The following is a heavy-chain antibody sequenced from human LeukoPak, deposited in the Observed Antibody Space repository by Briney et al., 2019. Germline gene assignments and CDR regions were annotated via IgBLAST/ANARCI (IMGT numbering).Heavy chain of an antibody. V-gene: IGHV3-64D*06. CDR2: ISSNGGST. CDR1: GFTFSSYA. Sequence: GSLRLSCSASGFTFSSYAMHWVRQAPGKGLEYVSAISSNGGSTYYADSVKGRFTISRDNSKNTLCLQMSSLRAEDTAVYYCVTLGGFRSSSSGILFDYWGQGTLVTVSS. CDR3: VTLGGFRSSSSGILFDY. D-gene: IGHD6-6*01. J-gene: IGHJ4*02.